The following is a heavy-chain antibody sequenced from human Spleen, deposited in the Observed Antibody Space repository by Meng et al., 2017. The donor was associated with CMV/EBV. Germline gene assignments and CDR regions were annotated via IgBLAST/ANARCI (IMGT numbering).Heavy chain of an antibody. Sequence: SETLSLTCAVYGGSFNNYYWTWIRQPPGKGLEWIGEVNYRQNTNYNPSLKSRVTIFMDTSKKQFSLRLTSVTAADTAVYYCARGPHSSSYYYYYGMDVWGQGTTVTVSS. D-gene: IGHD6-6*01. CDR3: ARGPHSSSYYYYYGMDV. CDR1: GGSFNNYY. V-gene: IGHV4-34*01. CDR2: VNYRQNT. J-gene: IGHJ6*02.